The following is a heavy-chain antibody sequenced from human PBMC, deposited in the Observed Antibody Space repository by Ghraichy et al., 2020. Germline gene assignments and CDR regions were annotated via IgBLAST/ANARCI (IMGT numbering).Heavy chain of an antibody. J-gene: IGHJ2*01. V-gene: IGHV3-23*01. CDR2: ISGSGGST. D-gene: IGHD3-3*01. Sequence: GGSLRLSCAASGFTFSSYAMSWVRQAPGKGLEWVSAISGSGGSTYYADSVKGRFTISRDNSKNTLYLQMNSLRAEDTAVYYCAKDVRPHERFLEWLFTRWYFDLWCRGTLVTVSS. CDR1: GFTFSSYA. CDR3: AKDVRPHERFLEWLFTRWYFDL.